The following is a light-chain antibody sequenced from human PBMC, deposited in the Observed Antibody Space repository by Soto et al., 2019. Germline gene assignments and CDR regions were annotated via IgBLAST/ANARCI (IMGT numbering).Light chain of an antibody. CDR2: SVS. CDR3: TSYTISITYV. Sequence: QSALTQPASVSGSPGQSITISCTGTSSDVGGYDYVSWYQQRPGRAPKLMIYSVSYRPSGVSNRFSGSKSGNTASLTISGLQAEDEADYYCTSYTISITYVFGTGTKLTVL. J-gene: IGLJ1*01. V-gene: IGLV2-14*01. CDR1: SSDVGGYDY.